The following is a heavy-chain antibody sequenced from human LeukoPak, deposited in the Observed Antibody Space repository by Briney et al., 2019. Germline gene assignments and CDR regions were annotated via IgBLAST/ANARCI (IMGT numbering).Heavy chain of an antibody. D-gene: IGHD6-6*01. CDR3: ARHGYRRSLYYFDY. Sequence: SETLSLTCTVSGGSISDYYWSWIRQSPGKGLEWIGYIYHSGTTNYNPSLKSRVTISVDTSKNQFSLKLSSVTAADTAVYYCARHGYRRSLYYFDYWGQGTLVTVSS. CDR2: IYHSGTT. CDR1: GGSISDYY. J-gene: IGHJ4*02. V-gene: IGHV4-59*01.